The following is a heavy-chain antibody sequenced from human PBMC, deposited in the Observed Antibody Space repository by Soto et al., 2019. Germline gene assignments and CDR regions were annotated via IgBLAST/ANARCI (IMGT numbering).Heavy chain of an antibody. D-gene: IGHD4-17*01. J-gene: IGHJ4*02. V-gene: IGHV4-4*02. CDR2: IFHSGST. Sequence: SVTLSLSSAVSDCSLSSWSWWSWVQQTTGKGLEWIGEIFHSGSTNCNPSLCSRVSMSMDHSKNQLSLEIRSVTAADTAVYYCARDVFYGGFSLGYWGQGILVTVSS. CDR1: DCSLSSWSW. CDR3: ARDVFYGGFSLGY.